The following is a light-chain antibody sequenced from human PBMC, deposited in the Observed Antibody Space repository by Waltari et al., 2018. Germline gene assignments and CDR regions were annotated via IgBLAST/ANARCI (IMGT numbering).Light chain of an antibody. CDR3: FSYAGSSFL. J-gene: IGLJ2*01. V-gene: IGLV2-8*01. CDR2: EVS. CDR1: SSDVGGNNY. Sequence: QSALTQPPSASGSPGQSVTISCTGTSSDVGGNNYVSWYQQHPGKAPKLVIYEVSQRPSGVPDRFSGSTSGNTASLSVSGLQAEDEAYYYCFSYAGSSFLFGGGTKLTVL.